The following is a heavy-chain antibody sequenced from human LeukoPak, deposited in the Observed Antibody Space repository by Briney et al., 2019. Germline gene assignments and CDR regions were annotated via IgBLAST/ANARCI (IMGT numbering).Heavy chain of an antibody. Sequence: SVKVSCKASGGTFSSYAISWVRQAPGQGLEWMGGLIPIFGTANYAQKFQGRVTITADESTSTAYMELSSLRSEDTAVYYCARGDMHGGPARVYFDYWGQGTLVTVSS. CDR2: LIPIFGTA. CDR3: ARGDMHGGPARVYFDY. V-gene: IGHV1-69*13. J-gene: IGHJ4*02. D-gene: IGHD2-15*01. CDR1: GGTFSSYA.